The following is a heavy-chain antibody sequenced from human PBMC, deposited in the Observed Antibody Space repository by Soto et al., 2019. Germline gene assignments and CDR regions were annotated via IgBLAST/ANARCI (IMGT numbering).Heavy chain of an antibody. CDR2: ISAYNGNT. J-gene: IGHJ1*01. CDR1: GYTFTSYG. D-gene: IGHD3-22*01. CDR3: ARDHSDSSGCYVGFQH. Sequence: ASVKVSCKASGYTFTSYGISWVRQAPGQGLEWMGWISAYNGNTNYAQKLQGRVTMTTDTSTSTAYMELRSLRSDDTAVYYCARDHSDSSGCYVGFQHWGQGTLVTVSS. V-gene: IGHV1-18*01.